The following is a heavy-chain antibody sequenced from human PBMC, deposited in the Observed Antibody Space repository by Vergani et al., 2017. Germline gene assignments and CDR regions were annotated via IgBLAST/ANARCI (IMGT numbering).Heavy chain of an antibody. J-gene: IGHJ5*02. Sequence: QVQLVESGGGVVQPGRSLRLSCAASGFTFSSYAMHWVRQAPGKGLEWVAVISYDGSNKYYADSVKGRFTISRDNSKNTLYLQMNSLRAEDTAVYYCARGGRFREWLIGWFDPWGQGTLVTVSS. CDR2: ISYDGSNK. D-gene: IGHD3-3*01. CDR1: GFTFSSYA. V-gene: IGHV3-30-3*01. CDR3: ARGGRFREWLIGWFDP.